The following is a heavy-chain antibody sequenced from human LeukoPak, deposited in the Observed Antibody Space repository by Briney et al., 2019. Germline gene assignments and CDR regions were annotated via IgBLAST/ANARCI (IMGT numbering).Heavy chain of an antibody. CDR3: ARDCGSTGCDY. V-gene: IGHV3-74*01. D-gene: IGHD2-2*01. Sequence: GGSLRLSCAASGFTFSDYWMHWVRQAPGKGLVWVSRISNDGSTTTYADSVRGRFTISRDNAKNTLYLQMNSLRAEDTAVYYCARDCGSTGCDYWDQGTLVTVSS. CDR1: GFTFSDYW. J-gene: IGHJ4*02. CDR2: ISNDGSTT.